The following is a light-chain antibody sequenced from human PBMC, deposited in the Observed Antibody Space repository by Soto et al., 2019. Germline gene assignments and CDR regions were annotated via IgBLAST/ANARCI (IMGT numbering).Light chain of an antibody. Sequence: SYELTQPPSVSAAPGQTARITCGGDNIGSKNVHWYQQKSGQAPVLVVYDESDRPSGIPERFSGSNSRDTATLTISRVEAGDEADYYCQVWDRLSDYVFGSGTKVTVL. V-gene: IGLV3-21*02. CDR3: QVWDRLSDYV. CDR2: DES. CDR1: NIGSKN. J-gene: IGLJ1*01.